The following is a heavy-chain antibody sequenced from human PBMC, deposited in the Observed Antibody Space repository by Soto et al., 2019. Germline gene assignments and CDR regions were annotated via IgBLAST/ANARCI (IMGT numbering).Heavy chain of an antibody. Sequence: QLLESGGGFVQPGGSLRLSCVASGFTFSNFAMAWVRKAPGEGLEWVSAISGSGDDTFYADSMKGRFTISRDNSKDTLYLQINSLRAEDTAVYYCANPIPKTGTTFGFWCQGTLVTVSS. J-gene: IGHJ4*02. D-gene: IGHD1-1*01. CDR3: ANPIPKTGTTFGF. V-gene: IGHV3-23*01. CDR2: ISGSGDDT. CDR1: GFTFSNFA.